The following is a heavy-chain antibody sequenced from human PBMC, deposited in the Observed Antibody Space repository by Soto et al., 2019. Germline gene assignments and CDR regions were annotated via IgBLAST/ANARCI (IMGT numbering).Heavy chain of an antibody. Sequence: SETLSLTCTVTGDSISSLYWSWIRQPPGKGLEWIGYIYYSGSINYNPSLKSRVTISVDPSKNQFSLRLSSVTAADTAVYYCAKSLWDTSGWKTDYWGQGTLVTVS. CDR2: IYYSGSI. CDR3: AKSLWDTSGWKTDY. CDR1: GDSISSLY. D-gene: IGHD6-19*01. V-gene: IGHV4-59*01. J-gene: IGHJ4*02.